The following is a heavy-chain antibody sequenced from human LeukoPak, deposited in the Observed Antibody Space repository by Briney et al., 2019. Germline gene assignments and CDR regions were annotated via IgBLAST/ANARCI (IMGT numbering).Heavy chain of an antibody. Sequence: GGTLRLSCAAAGFTFRSYGMTWVRQAPGKGLEWVSSITGRGDSTYYADSVKGRFIISRDNSKNTLYLQMNSLRAEDTAVYYCAKEGGKYYGSGSYYKPYYYYYYMDVWGKGTTVTISS. V-gene: IGHV3-23*01. J-gene: IGHJ6*03. CDR3: AKEGGKYYGSGSYYKPYYYYYYMDV. CDR1: GFTFRSYG. D-gene: IGHD3-10*01. CDR2: ITGRGDST.